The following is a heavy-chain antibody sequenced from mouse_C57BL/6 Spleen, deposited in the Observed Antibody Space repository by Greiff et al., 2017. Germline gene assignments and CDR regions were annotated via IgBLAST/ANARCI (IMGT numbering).Heavy chain of an antibody. D-gene: IGHD2-5*01. CDR2: IDPEDGDT. CDR1: GFNIKDYY. CDR3: ARCDYYSNSCARDD. V-gene: IGHV14-2*01. J-gene: IGHJ4*01. Sequence: VQLQQSGAELVKPGASVKLSCTASGFNIKDYYMHWVKQRTEQGLEWIGRIDPEDGDTKYAPNFQGKATITADTSSNTAYLQLISLTSADTAVYYCARCDYYSNSCARDDWGKGTTVTVSS.